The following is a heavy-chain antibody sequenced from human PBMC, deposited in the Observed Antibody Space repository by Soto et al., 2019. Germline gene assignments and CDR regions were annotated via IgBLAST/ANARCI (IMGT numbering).Heavy chain of an antibody. CDR2: IYWDDEK. J-gene: IGHJ4*02. Sequence: QITLNESGPTPVKPRQTLTLTCTFSGFSLTTSGVGVGWIRQSPGKAPEWLALIYWDDEKRYSPSLQSRLTITMDTSKNQVVLTMADLDPADTATYYCAHRVLRTVFGLVTTTAIYFDFWGQGTPVAVSS. V-gene: IGHV2-5*02. CDR3: AHRVLRTVFGLVTTTAIYFDF. D-gene: IGHD3-3*01. CDR1: GFSLTTSGVG.